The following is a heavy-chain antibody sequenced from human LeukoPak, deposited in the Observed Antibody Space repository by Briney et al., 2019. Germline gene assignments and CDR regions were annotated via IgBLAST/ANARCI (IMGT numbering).Heavy chain of an antibody. Sequence: GGSLRLSCAASGFRFNTYWMSWVRQAPGKGLEWVANIKQDGDEKYYADSVKGRFTISRDNGKNSLDLQMNSLRADDTAVYYCARDTLGEGEDANYAVYYFDYWGQGTVVTVSS. CDR3: ARDTLGEGEDANYAVYYFDY. V-gene: IGHV3-7*01. D-gene: IGHD4/OR15-4a*01. J-gene: IGHJ4*02. CDR2: IKQDGDEK. CDR1: GFRFNTYW.